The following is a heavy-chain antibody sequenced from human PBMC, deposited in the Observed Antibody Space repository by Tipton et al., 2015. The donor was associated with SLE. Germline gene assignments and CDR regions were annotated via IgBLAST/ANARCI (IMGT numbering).Heavy chain of an antibody. D-gene: IGHD3-22*01. J-gene: IGHJ4*02. V-gene: IGHV4-59*08. CDR2: IYYSGST. CDR3: ARVGENYYDSSGYYYY. Sequence: TLSLTCTVSGGSISSYYWSWIRQPPGKGLEWIGYIYYSGSTYYNPSLKSRVTISVDTSKNQFSLKLSSVTAADTAVYYCARVGENYYDSSGYYYYWGQGTLVTVSS. CDR1: GGSISSYY.